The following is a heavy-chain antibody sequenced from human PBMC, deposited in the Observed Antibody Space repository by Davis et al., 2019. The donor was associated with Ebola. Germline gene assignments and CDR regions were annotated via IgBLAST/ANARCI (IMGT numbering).Heavy chain of an antibody. V-gene: IGHV4-34*01. CDR1: AGSFSGYY. J-gene: IGHJ4*02. D-gene: IGHD5-18*01. Sequence: SQTLSPTCAVYAGSFSGYYWSWIRQLPGKGLEWNGEINHSVSTNYNPSLKSRVTISVDTSKHQSTLKLSSGTAADTAVYYCPRVDTATFDYWGQGTLVTVSS. CDR3: PRVDTATFDY. CDR2: INHSVST.